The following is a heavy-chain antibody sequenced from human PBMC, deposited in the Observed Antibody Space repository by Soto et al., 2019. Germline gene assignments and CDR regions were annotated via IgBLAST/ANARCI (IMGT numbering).Heavy chain of an antibody. Sequence: QLQLQESGSGLVKPSQTLSLTCAVSGGSISSGGYSWSWIRQPPGKGLEWIGYMYHSGSTYYNPSLKSRVTISIDRSKNQFSLKLSSVTAAATAVYYGASVPDYWGQGILVTVSS. V-gene: IGHV4-30-2*01. CDR2: MYHSGST. J-gene: IGHJ4*02. CDR1: GGSISSGGYS. D-gene: IGHD2-2*01. CDR3: ASVPDY.